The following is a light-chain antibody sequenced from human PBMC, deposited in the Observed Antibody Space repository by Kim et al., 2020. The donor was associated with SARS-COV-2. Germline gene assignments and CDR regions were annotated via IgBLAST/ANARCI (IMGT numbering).Light chain of an antibody. J-gene: IGKJ2*01. CDR3: QQYHTSPYN. V-gene: IGKV3-20*01. Sequence: SSSPGERATLSCRAGQSVSTYLAWYQQKPARSPRLLIYGAFNRAHGIPDRFSGSESGTDFTLTISGLEPEDFAVYYCQQYHTSPYNFGPGTKLEI. CDR2: GAF. CDR1: QSVSTY.